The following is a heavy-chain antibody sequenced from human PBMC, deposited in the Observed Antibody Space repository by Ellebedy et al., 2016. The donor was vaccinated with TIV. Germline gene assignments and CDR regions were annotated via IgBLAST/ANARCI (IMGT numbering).Heavy chain of an antibody. J-gene: IGHJ6*04. D-gene: IGHD6-19*01. CDR3: ARDGYNSGRDV. V-gene: IGHV3-7*01. Sequence: GESLKISCAASGFTFSSYWITWVRQAPGKGLEWVAIIEQDGSKKYYVDSVKGRFTISRDNAKNSLYLQMNSLSAEDTAVYYCARDGYNSGRDVWGKGTTVTVSS. CDR1: GFTFSSYW. CDR2: IEQDGSKK.